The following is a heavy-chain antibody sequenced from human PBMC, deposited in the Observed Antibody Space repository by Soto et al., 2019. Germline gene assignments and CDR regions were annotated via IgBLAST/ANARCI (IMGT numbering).Heavy chain of an antibody. CDR3: AKEGYSSGWNYFDY. D-gene: IGHD5-18*01. CDR2: IIPIRGIG. Sequence: QVQLVQSGAEVKKPGSSVKVSCKASGGTFSSYTISWVRQAPGQGLEWMGRIIPIRGIGNYAQNFQGRVTITADKSTSTAYMELSRLRSEDTAVYYCAKEGYSSGWNYFDYWGQGTLVTVSS. CDR1: GGTFSSYT. J-gene: IGHJ4*02. V-gene: IGHV1-69*08.